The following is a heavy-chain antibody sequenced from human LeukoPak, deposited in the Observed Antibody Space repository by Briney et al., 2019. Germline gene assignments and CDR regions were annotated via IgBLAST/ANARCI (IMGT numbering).Heavy chain of an antibody. Sequence: GGSLRLSCAASGFTFSSYGMHWVRQAPGKGLEWVAFIRYDGSNKYYADSAKGRFTISRDNSKNTLYLQMNSLRAEDTAVYYCASDGPLRLGVWGQGTLVTVSS. J-gene: IGHJ4*02. V-gene: IGHV3-30*02. D-gene: IGHD3-16*01. CDR2: IRYDGSNK. CDR1: GFTFSSYG. CDR3: ASDGPLRLGV.